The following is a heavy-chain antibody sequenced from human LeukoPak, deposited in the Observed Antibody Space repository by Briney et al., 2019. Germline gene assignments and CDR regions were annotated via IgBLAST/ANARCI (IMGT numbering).Heavy chain of an antibody. CDR3: GRPDY. V-gene: IGHV3-11*03. Sequence: GGSLRLSCAASGFTFSDYYMNWIRQAPRKGLEWVSYISNSGAHTDYADSVKGRFTISRDNAKNSLYLEMNSPRAEDTAVYYCGRPDYWGQGTLVTVSS. CDR1: GFTFSDYY. J-gene: IGHJ4*02. CDR2: ISNSGAHT.